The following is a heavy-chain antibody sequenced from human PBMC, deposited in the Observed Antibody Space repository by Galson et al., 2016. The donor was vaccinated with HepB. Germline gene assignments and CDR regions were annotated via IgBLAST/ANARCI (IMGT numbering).Heavy chain of an antibody. Sequence: TLSLTCTVSGASISSGLHYWTWIRQHPGKGLEWIGYVLYSGTAYSNPSPTTRTTLSVDTSKNQFSLNVNSVTAADTAVYFCARGRAGIRGKAARHGHGNWFDPWGQGTLVAVSS. CDR1: GASISSGLHY. CDR3: ARGRAGIRGKAARHGHGNWFDP. J-gene: IGHJ5*02. CDR2: VLYSGTA. V-gene: IGHV4-31*03. D-gene: IGHD1-1*01.